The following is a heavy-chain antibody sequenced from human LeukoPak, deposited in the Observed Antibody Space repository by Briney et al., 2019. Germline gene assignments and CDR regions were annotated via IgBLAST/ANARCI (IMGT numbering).Heavy chain of an antibody. J-gene: IGHJ6*03. D-gene: IGHD6-19*01. CDR1: GFTFSTYA. V-gene: IGHV3-30*04. CDR3: ARVALAGTYDYYYMDV. Sequence: GGSLRLSCAASGFTFSTYAMHWVRQAPGKGLEGVAVIAYDGSNKYYADSVKGRFTISRDNSKNTLYLQMNSLSPEDTAVYYCARVALAGTYDYYYMDVWGKGTTVTVSS. CDR2: IAYDGSNK.